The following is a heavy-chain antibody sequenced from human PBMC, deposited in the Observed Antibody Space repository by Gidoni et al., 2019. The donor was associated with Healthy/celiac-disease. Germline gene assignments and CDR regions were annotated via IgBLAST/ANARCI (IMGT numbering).Heavy chain of an antibody. Sequence: VQLVRSGAEGKKQGASVKVSCKASGDPFTNDGISWVRQAPGQGLEWMEWISAYKCITNYAQKLQGRVTMTTDTSTSTAYMELRSLRSDDTAVYYCARDHFYYDSSGYYYFDYWGQGTLVTVSS. CDR3: ARDHFYYDSSGYYYFDY. D-gene: IGHD3-22*01. CDR2: ISAYKCIT. J-gene: IGHJ4*02. CDR1: GDPFTNDG. V-gene: IGHV1-18*01.